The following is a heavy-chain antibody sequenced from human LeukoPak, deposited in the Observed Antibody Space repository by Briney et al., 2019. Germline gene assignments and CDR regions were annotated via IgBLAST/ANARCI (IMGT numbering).Heavy chain of an antibody. D-gene: IGHD6-13*01. V-gene: IGHV7-4-1*02. CDR3: ARLGRWQQLTSTDQ. CDR1: GYILTDYA. CDR2: INTDTGDL. J-gene: IGHJ5*02. Sequence: ASVKVSCKASGYILTDYAMSWVRQAPGQGLEWMGWINTDTGDLMYAQDFAGRFVFSLDTSVSTAYLQISSLKAEDTAVYFCARLGRWQQLTSTDQWGQGTLVAVSS.